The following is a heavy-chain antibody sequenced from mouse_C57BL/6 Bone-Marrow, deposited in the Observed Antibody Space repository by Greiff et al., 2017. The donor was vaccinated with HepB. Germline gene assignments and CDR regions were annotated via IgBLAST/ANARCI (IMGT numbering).Heavy chain of an antibody. Sequence: EVHLVESGGGLVQPGGSLKLSCAASGFTFSDYYMYWVRQTPEKRLEWVAYISNGGGSTYYPDTVKGRFTISRDNAKNTLYLQMSRLKSEDTAMYYCARQEYYDYDVGYYYAMDDWGQGTSVTVSS. J-gene: IGHJ4*01. CDR2: ISNGGGST. CDR1: GFTFSDYY. V-gene: IGHV5-12*01. CDR3: ARQEYYDYDVGYYYAMDD. D-gene: IGHD2-4*01.